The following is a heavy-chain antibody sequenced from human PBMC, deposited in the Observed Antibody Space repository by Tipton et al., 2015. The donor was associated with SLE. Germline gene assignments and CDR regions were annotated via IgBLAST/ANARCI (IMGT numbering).Heavy chain of an antibody. CDR2: INHSGST. Sequence: LTCAVYGGSFSGYYWSWIRQPPGKGLEWIGEINHSGSTNYNPSLKSRVTISVDTSKNQFSLKLSSVTAADTAVYYCARRLWAFDIWGQGTMVTVSS. V-gene: IGHV4-34*01. CDR1: GGSFSGYY. J-gene: IGHJ3*02. CDR3: ARRLWAFDI. D-gene: IGHD2-21*01.